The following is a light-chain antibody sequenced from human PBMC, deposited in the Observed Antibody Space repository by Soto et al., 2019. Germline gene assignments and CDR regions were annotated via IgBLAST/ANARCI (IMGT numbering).Light chain of an antibody. V-gene: IGKV3-15*01. Sequence: EIVMTQSPAGLSVSPGERAALSCRAGQNIHTNLAGYQQKPGQAPRLLFYGASTGATGLPARFSGSGSGTEFTLTISSLQPEDFATYSCQQYYISWSFGQGTKVDI. CDR1: QNIHTN. J-gene: IGKJ1*01. CDR3: QQYYISWS. CDR2: GAS.